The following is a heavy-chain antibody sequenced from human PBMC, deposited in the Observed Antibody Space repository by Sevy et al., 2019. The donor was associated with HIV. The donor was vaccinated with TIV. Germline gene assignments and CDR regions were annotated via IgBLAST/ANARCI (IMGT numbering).Heavy chain of an antibody. CDR3: ASPLLYWLY. V-gene: IGHV4-39*01. D-gene: IGHD2-8*02. CDR1: GGSISSNNYY. J-gene: IGHJ4*02. CDR2: ISYSGNT. Sequence: SETLTLTCTVSGGSISSNNYYWGWIRQPPGKGLEWIGSISYSGNTYYSPSLKSRVTISADTSKSQFSLNLSSVTAADTAVYYCASPLLYWLYWGQGTLVTVSS.